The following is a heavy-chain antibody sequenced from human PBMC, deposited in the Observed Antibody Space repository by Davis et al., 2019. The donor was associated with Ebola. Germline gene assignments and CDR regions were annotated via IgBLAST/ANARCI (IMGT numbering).Heavy chain of an antibody. CDR1: GFTFSDYY. CDR2: ISSSGSTI. V-gene: IGHV3-11*01. J-gene: IGHJ3*02. Sequence: PGGSLRLSCAASGFTFSDYYMSWIRQAPGKGLEWVSYISSSGSTIYYADSVKGRFTISRDNAKNSLYLQMNSLRAEDTAVYYCARVQGFLEWYEALDAFDIWGQGTMVTVSS. D-gene: IGHD3-3*01. CDR3: ARVQGFLEWYEALDAFDI.